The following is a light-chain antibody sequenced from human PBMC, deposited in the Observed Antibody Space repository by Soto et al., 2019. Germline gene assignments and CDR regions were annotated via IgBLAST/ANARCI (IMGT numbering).Light chain of an antibody. V-gene: IGKV1-9*01. CDR2: AAS. CDR3: QQINSCPFT. CDR1: QGISSY. Sequence: IQMTQSPSFLSASVGDSVTITCRASQGISSYLAFYEQKPGKAHKLLIYAASTLQSGVPSRFRGSGSDTEFTLTISSLQPEDFETYYWQQINSCPFTLDPGAKVDIK. J-gene: IGKJ3*01.